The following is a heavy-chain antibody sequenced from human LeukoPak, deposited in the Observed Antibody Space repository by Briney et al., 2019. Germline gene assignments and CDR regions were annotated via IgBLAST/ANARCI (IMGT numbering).Heavy chain of an antibody. CDR2: IYYTGST. J-gene: IGHJ4*02. Sequence: PSETLSLTCTVSGRSISSFYWSWIRQPPGQGLEWLGYIYYTGSTNYNPSLKSRVTISVDTSKNRFSLKLSSVTAADTAVYFCARRSIAAVDSWGQGTLVTVSS. CDR1: GRSISSFY. V-gene: IGHV4-59*12. CDR3: ARRSIAAVDS. D-gene: IGHD6-6*01.